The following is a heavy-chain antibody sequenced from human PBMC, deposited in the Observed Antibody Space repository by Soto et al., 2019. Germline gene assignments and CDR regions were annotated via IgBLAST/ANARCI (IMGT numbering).Heavy chain of an antibody. CDR2: INAANGYP. Sequence: ASVKVSCKASGYSFTTSAIHWARQAPGQRFEWMGWINAANGYPKYSQKLQGRITITSDTSASTAYMELNSLTSEDTAVYYCARSSSGGNWFDPWGQGTLVTVSS. J-gene: IGHJ5*02. CDR3: ARSSSGGNWFDP. CDR1: GYSFTTSA. V-gene: IGHV1-3*01. D-gene: IGHD3-10*01.